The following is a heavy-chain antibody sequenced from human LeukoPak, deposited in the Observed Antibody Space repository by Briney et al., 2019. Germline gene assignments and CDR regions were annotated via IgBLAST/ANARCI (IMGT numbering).Heavy chain of an antibody. Sequence: SETLSLTCTVSGGSINSYYWSWIRQPPGKGLEWIGYIYYSGYTNYNPSLKSRVTISVDTSKNQFSMKLSSVTAADTAVYYWAITKANDDSSGWYAWFDPWGQGTLVTVSS. V-gene: IGHV4-59*01. CDR2: IYYSGYT. CDR1: GGSINSYY. J-gene: IGHJ5*02. CDR3: AITKANDDSSGWYAWFDP. D-gene: IGHD6-19*01.